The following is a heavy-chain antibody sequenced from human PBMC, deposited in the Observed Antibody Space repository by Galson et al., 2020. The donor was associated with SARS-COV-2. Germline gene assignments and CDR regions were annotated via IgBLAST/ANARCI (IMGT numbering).Heavy chain of an antibody. CDR1: GFTFGAYA. J-gene: IGHJ4*02. CDR3: TRNDFWSGYYFDF. D-gene: IGHD3-3*01. V-gene: IGHV3-49*04. CDR2: LRSQAYGGTT. Sequence: TGGSLRLSCTASGFTFGAYAMSWVRQAPGKGLEWVGFLRSQAYGGTTEYAASVKGRFTISRDDSKSIAYLQMNSLKTEDTAVYYCTRNDFWSGYYFDFWGQGTLVTVSS.